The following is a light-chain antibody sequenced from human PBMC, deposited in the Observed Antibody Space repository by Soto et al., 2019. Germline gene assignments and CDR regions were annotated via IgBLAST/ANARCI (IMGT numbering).Light chain of an antibody. Sequence: EIVLTQSQGTLSLSPGERATLSCRASQSVSDNYLAWYQQKPGQGPRRLIYGESSRATGIPDRFSGSGSGTDFTLTISRMQPEDFAVYYCQHYGSPGTFGQGTKVDIK. CDR1: QSVSDNY. CDR3: QHYGSPGT. V-gene: IGKV3-20*01. CDR2: GES. J-gene: IGKJ1*01.